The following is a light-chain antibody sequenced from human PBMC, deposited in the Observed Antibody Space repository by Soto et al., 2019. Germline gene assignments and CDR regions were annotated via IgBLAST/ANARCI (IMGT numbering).Light chain of an antibody. CDR3: QQYNNWPVWT. CDR2: GAS. J-gene: IGKJ1*01. V-gene: IGKV1-5*01. CDR1: HSISGW. Sequence: DIQMTQSPSTLSASVGDRVAITCRASHSISGWLAWYQQKPGKAPTLLIYGASSLQAGVPSRFSGSGSGTEFTLTISSLQSEDFAVYYCQQYNNWPVWTFGQGTKVDIK.